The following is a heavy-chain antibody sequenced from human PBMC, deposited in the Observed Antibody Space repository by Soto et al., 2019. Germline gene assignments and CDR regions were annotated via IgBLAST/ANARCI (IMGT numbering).Heavy chain of an antibody. CDR1: GYTFTGYY. Sequence: ASVKVSCKASGYTFTGYYMHWVRQAPGQGLEWMGWINPNSGGTNYAQKFQGRVTMTRDTSISTAYMELSRLRSDDTAVYYCARDYYGSGSYPYYYYYGMDAWGQGTTVTVSS. J-gene: IGHJ6*02. D-gene: IGHD3-10*01. CDR2: INPNSGGT. V-gene: IGHV1-2*02. CDR3: ARDYYGSGSYPYYYYYGMDA.